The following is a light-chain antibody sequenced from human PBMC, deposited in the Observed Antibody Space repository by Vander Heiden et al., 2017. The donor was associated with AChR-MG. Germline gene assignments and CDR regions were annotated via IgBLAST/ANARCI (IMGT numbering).Light chain of an antibody. CDR2: GAS. CDR3: RQHDNFPRT. V-gene: IGKV1-6*01. Sequence: AIQMTQSPSSLSASVGDRVTITCRASQGIRDDLDWYQQKPGKAPKLLIYGASSLQSGVPSRFSGSGSGTDFTLTISSLQPEDFATYYCRQHDNFPRTFGQGTKVEIK. CDR1: QGIRDD. J-gene: IGKJ1*01.